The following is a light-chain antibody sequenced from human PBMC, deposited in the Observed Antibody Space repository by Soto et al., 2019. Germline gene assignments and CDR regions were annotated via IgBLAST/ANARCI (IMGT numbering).Light chain of an antibody. Sequence: IQMSQSPSSLSASVGDRVTITCRASQNIFNYVNWYQQKPGKAPRLLIFTASSLRSGVPSRFSGSGSGTDFTLTINTLQSEDFATYFCRQSFSPLPITFGQGTRLEIK. CDR3: RQSFSPLPIT. CDR1: QNIFNY. CDR2: TAS. V-gene: IGKV1-39*01. J-gene: IGKJ5*01.